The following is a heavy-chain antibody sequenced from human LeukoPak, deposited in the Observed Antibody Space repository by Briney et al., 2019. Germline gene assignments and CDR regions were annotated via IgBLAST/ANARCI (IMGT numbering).Heavy chain of an antibody. CDR2: ISYDGSNK. Sequence: GSLRLSCAASGFNFSNYAMHWVRQAPGKGLEWVAVISYDGSNKYYTDSMKGRFTISRDNSKNTLYLQMNSLRAEDTAVYYCARDQGGYYGSGTDYYYYMDVWGKGTTVTISS. CDR1: GFNFSNYA. CDR3: ARDQGGYYGSGTDYYYYMDV. J-gene: IGHJ6*03. D-gene: IGHD3-10*01. V-gene: IGHV3-30*03.